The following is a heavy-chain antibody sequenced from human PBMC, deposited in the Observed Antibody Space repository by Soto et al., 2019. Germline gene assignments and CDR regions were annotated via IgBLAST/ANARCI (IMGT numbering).Heavy chain of an antibody. CDR1: GGTFRNSA. V-gene: IGHV1-69*12. J-gene: IGHJ6*02. CDR3: ARENERPQLGGNYYYVLDV. Sequence: QVQLEQSGAEVKKPGSSVKLSCKASGGTFRNSAISWVRQAPGQGLEWMGGIMPIFRTPDYAQKFRGRVTITGDESTITAYMELSVLRPDDSAAYYCARENERPQLGGNYYYVLDVWGHGTTVSVSS. D-gene: IGHD1-1*01. CDR2: IMPIFRTP.